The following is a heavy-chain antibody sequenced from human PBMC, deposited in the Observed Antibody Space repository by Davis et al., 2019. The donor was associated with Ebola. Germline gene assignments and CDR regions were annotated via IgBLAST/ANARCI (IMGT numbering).Heavy chain of an antibody. V-gene: IGHV4-59*12. J-gene: IGHJ6*02. CDR2: IHYSGST. CDR1: GGSISSYY. CDR3: ARSITMVRGPLYYYYGMDV. Sequence: MPSETLSLTCTVSGGSISSYYWSWIRQPPGKGLEWIGYIHYSGSTNYNPPLKSRVTISVDTSKNQFSLKVNSVTAADTAVYYCARSITMVRGPLYYYYGMDVWGQGTTVTVSS. D-gene: IGHD3-10*01.